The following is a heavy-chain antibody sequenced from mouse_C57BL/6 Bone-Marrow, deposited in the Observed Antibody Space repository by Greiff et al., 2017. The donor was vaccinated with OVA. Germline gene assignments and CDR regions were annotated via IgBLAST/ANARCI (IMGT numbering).Heavy chain of an antibody. J-gene: IGHJ3*01. D-gene: IGHD2-4*01. Sequence: VQLQQSGPELVKPGASVKIPCKASGCTFTDYNMDWVKQSHGKSLEWIGDINPNNGGTIYNQKFKGKATLTVDKSSSTAYMELRSLTSEDTAVYYCARGNDYDGAWFAYWGQGTLVTVSA. CDR3: ARGNDYDGAWFAY. CDR1: GCTFTDYN. V-gene: IGHV1-18*01. CDR2: INPNNGGT.